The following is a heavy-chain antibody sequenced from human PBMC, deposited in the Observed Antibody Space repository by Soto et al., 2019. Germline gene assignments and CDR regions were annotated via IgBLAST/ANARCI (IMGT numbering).Heavy chain of an antibody. CDR3: VRAGTAPRLRRNWVDP. J-gene: IGHJ5*02. Sequence: EVQLVESGGGLVKPGGSLRLSCAASGFTFSSYDMNWVRQAPGKGLEYVSSITTSGSYIYYGDSVRGRLTISRDNAKNSRFLQRDSRRAEDTAVYYCVRAGTAPRLRRNWVDPWGQGTLVTVSS. D-gene: IGHD1-1*01. CDR2: ITTSGSYI. CDR1: GFTFSSYD. V-gene: IGHV3-21*01.